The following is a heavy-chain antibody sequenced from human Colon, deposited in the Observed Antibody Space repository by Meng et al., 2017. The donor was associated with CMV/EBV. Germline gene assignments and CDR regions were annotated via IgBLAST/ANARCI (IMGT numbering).Heavy chain of an antibody. CDR2: ISYDGSNK. D-gene: IGHD1-7*01. CDR3: ARDDGTATTPDY. CDR1: GFTFSSYA. J-gene: IGHJ4*02. Sequence: GESLKISCAASGFTFSSYAIHWVRQAPGKGLEWVTIISYDGSNKFYADSVRGRFTISRDNSKNTVYLQMNSLRPEDTAVYYCARDDGTATTPDYWGQGTLVTSPQ. V-gene: IGHV3-30-3*01.